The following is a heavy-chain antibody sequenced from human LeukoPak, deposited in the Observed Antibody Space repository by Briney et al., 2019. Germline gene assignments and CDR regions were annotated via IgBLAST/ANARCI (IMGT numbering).Heavy chain of an antibody. Sequence: GGSLRLSCAASGFTFNSYGMHWVRQAPGKGLEWVAFIRYDGSNKYYGDSVKGRFTISRDNSKNTLYLQMNSLRPEDTAVYYCAKDPGSGFSYYFDYWGQGTLVTVSS. V-gene: IGHV3-30*02. CDR3: AKDPGSGFSYYFDY. J-gene: IGHJ4*02. CDR1: GFTFNSYG. D-gene: IGHD6-19*01. CDR2: IRYDGSNK.